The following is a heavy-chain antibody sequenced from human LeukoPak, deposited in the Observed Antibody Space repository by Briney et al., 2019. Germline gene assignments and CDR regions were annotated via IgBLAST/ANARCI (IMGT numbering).Heavy chain of an antibody. CDR2: MNPNSGNT. CDR1: GYTFTSYD. J-gene: IGHJ6*02. V-gene: IGHV1-8*01. D-gene: IGHD6-13*01. CDR3: ARGSWGIAAAGLSKFPTVGYYYYGMDV. Sequence: ASVKVSCKASGYTFTSYDINWVRQATGQGLEWMGWMNPNSGNTGYAQKFQGRVTMTRNTSISTAYMELSSLRSEDTAVYYCARGSWGIAAAGLSKFPTVGYYYYGMDVRGQGTTVTVSS.